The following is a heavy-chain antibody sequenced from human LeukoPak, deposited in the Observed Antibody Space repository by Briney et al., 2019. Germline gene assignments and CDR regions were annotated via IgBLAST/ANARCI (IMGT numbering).Heavy chain of an antibody. J-gene: IGHJ4*02. Sequence: PGGSLRLSCAASGFAFSDFYMNWIRQAPGKGLEWISYITSSGTTIYYADSVKGRFTISRDNAKNSLYLQMNSLRAEDTAVYYCANTRPHVGSGSLACDYWGQGTLVTVSS. CDR3: ANTRPHVGSGSLACDY. CDR2: ITSSGTTI. CDR1: GFAFSDFY. D-gene: IGHD3-10*01. V-gene: IGHV3-11*01.